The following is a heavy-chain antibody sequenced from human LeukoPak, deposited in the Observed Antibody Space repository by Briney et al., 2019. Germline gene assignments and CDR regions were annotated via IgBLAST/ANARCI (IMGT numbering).Heavy chain of an antibody. V-gene: IGHV4-4*07. J-gene: IGHJ3*02. CDR1: GGSISSYY. CDR2: IYTSGST. D-gene: IGHD3-22*01. Sequence: SETLSLTCTVSGGSISSYYWSWTRQPAGKGLEWIGRIYTSGSTNYNPSLKSRVTMSVDTSKNQFSLKLSSVTAADTAVYYCARDLPDSSGYLNDAFDIWGQGTMVTVSS. CDR3: ARDLPDSSGYLNDAFDI.